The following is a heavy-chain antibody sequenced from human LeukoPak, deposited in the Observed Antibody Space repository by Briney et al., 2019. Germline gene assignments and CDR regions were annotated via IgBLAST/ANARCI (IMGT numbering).Heavy chain of an antibody. CDR3: ARDRGLRSSFYWFDP. CDR1: GFTFSRYW. V-gene: IGHV3-74*01. CDR2: INSDGSST. D-gene: IGHD5-12*01. Sequence: PGGSLRLSCAASGFTFSRYWMHWVRQAPGRGLVWVSRINSDGSSTSYADSVKGRFTISRDNAKNTLYLQMNSLRAEDTAVYYCARDRGLRSSFYWFDPWGQGTLVTVSS. J-gene: IGHJ5*02.